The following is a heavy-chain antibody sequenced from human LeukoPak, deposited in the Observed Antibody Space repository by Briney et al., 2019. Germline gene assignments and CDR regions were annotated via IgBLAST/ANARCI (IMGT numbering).Heavy chain of an antibody. D-gene: IGHD2-2*01. CDR1: GFTFSNAW. CDR3: TPSATGYYFDY. Sequence: GGSLRLSCAASGFTFSNAWMSWVRQAPGKGLEWVGRIKSKTDGGTTDYAAPVKGRFTISRDDSKNTLYLQMNSLKTEDTAVYYCTPSATGYYFDYWGQGTLVTVSS. V-gene: IGHV3-15*01. J-gene: IGHJ4*02. CDR2: IKSKTDGGTT.